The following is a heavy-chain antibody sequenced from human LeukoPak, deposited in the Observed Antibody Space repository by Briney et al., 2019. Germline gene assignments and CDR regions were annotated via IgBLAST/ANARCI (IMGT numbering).Heavy chain of an antibody. D-gene: IGHD1-1*01. Sequence: GGSLRLSCAASGFTFSGSYMSWIRQAPGKGLECISYISSSSSYTDYADSVKGRFTISRDNAENSLYLQMNSLRVEDTAVYYCARENWKSIDYWGQGTLVTVSS. J-gene: IGHJ4*02. V-gene: IGHV3-11*05. CDR2: ISSSSSYT. CDR3: ARENWKSIDY. CDR1: GFTFSGSY.